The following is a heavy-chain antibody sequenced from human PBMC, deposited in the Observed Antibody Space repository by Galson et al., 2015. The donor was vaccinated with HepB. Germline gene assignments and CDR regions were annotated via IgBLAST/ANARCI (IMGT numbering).Heavy chain of an antibody. Sequence: SLRLSCAASGFKFSSYNMHWVRQAPGKGLEWVSYISSGSKIYYADSVRGRFTISRDNAKNLLFLQMNSLRVDDTAVYYCASGGLTVKGFGESFLNWFDPWGQGILVTVSS. D-gene: IGHD3-10*01. J-gene: IGHJ5*02. CDR2: ISSGSKI. V-gene: IGHV3-21*01. CDR1: GFKFSSYN. CDR3: ASGGLTVKGFGESFLNWFDP.